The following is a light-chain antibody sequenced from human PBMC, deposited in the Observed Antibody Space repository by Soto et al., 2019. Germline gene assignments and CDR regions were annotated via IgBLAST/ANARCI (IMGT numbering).Light chain of an antibody. CDR2: GNN. CDR1: SSNIGAGFD. CDR3: QSYDTYRSGGSV. V-gene: IGLV1-40*01. J-gene: IGLJ1*01. Sequence: QSVLTQSPSVSGAPGQRVSISCTGTSSNIGAGFDVHWYQQLPATAPKLLIYGNNNRPSGVPDRFSGSKSGTSASLAITGLQAEDEADYYCQSYDTYRSGGSVFGTGTKLTVL.